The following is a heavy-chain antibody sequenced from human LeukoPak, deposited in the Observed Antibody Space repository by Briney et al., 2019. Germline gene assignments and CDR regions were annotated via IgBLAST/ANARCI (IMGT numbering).Heavy chain of an antibody. CDR3: ASIPGIAVAAFDI. CDR2: INSSSSYI. Sequence: GGSLRLSCAASGFTSSSYSMNWVRQAPGKGLGWVSSINSSSSYIYYAVSVKGRFTISRDNAKNSLYLQMNSLRAGDTAVYYCASIPGIAVAAFDIWGQGTMVTVSS. J-gene: IGHJ3*02. CDR1: GFTSSSYS. V-gene: IGHV3-21*01. D-gene: IGHD6-19*01.